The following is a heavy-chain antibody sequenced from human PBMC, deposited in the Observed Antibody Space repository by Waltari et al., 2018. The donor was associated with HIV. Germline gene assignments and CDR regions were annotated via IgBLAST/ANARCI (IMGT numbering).Heavy chain of an antibody. V-gene: IGHV1-18*01. D-gene: IGHD3-22*01. CDR2: NSSYNGNT. J-gene: IGHJ4*02. CDR1: GYTFTSYG. CDR3: ARGDSSGYHSDY. Sequence: QVQLVQSGAEVKKPGASVKVSCKASGYTFTSYGISWVRQAPGQGLEWMGWNSSYNGNTNYAQKLQGGVTRTTDTSTGTAYMGLRSLGSDDTAVYYCARGDSSGYHSDYWGQGTLVTVSS.